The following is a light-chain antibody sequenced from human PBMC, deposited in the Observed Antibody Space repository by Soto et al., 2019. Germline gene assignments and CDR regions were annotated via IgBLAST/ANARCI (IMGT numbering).Light chain of an antibody. CDR2: GNY. V-gene: IGLV1-47*02. J-gene: IGLJ1*01. CDR1: SSNTGSNY. CDR3: AAWDDSLSGSFV. Sequence: QSVLTQPPSASGTPGQRVTISCSGSSSNTGSNYVYWYQQLPGTAPKLLIYGNYQRPSGVPDRFSGSKSGTSATLAISGLRSEDGADYFCAAWDDSLSGSFVFATGTKVTVL.